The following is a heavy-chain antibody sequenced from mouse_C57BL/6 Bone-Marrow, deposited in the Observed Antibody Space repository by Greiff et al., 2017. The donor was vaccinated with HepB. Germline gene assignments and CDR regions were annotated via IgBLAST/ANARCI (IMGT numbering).Heavy chain of an antibody. J-gene: IGHJ2*01. Sequence: VQLQQSGAELVRPGASVKLSCTASGFNIKDDYMHWVKQRPEQGLEWIGWIDPANGNTKYAPKFQGKATITADTSSNTAYLQLSSLTSEDTAIYYCAGEDYDYDDDYWGQGTTLTVSS. D-gene: IGHD2-4*01. CDR2: IDPANGNT. CDR3: AGEDYDYDDDY. CDR1: GFNIKDDY. V-gene: IGHV14-3*01.